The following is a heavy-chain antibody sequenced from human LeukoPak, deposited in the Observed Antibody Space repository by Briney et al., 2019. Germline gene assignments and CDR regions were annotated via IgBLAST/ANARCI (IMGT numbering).Heavy chain of an antibody. V-gene: IGHV4-31*03. D-gene: IGHD2-2*01. CDR1: GGSISSGGYY. Sequence: SETLSLTCTASGGSISSGGYYWSWIRQHPGKGLEWIVYIYYSGSTYYNPSLKSRVTISVDTSKNQFSLKLSSVTAADTAVYYCVRDRGRKYQLRYWYFDPWGRDTLVTVSS. CDR3: VRDRGRKYQLRYWYFDP. CDR2: IYYSGST. J-gene: IGHJ2*01.